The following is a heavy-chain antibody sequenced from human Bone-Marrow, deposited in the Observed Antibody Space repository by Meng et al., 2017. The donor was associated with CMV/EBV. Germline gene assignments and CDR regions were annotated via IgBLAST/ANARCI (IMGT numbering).Heavy chain of an antibody. Sequence: GGSLRLSCAASGFRFSDYTLTWVRQAPGKGLEWVSSISPESSQIYYADSVKGRFTISRDNAKNSLYLQMNSLRAEDTAVYYCARDNMLALGFDYWGQGTLVTVSS. D-gene: IGHD3-10*02. V-gene: IGHV3-21*01. CDR1: GFRFSDYT. CDR2: ISPESSQI. J-gene: IGHJ4*02. CDR3: ARDNMLALGFDY.